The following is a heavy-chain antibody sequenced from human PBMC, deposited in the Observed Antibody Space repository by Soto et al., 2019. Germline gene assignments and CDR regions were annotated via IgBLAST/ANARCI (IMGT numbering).Heavy chain of an antibody. V-gene: IGHV3-30*18. D-gene: IGHD2-21*02. CDR3: AKDWGREYCGGDCYQFDY. CDR2: ISYDGSNK. J-gene: IGHJ4*02. CDR1: GFTFSSYG. Sequence: QVQLVESGGGVVQPGRSPRLSCAASGFTFSSYGMHWVRQAPGKGLEWVAVISYDGSNKYYADSVKGRFTISRDNSKNTLYLQMNSLRAEDTAVYYCAKDWGREYCGGDCYQFDYWGQGTLVTVSS.